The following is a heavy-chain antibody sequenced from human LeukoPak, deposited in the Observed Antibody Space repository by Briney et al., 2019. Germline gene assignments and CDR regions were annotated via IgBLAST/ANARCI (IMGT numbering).Heavy chain of an antibody. CDR3: ASVPDSSGYYYSDY. V-gene: IGHV1-8*01. J-gene: IGHJ4*02. CDR1: GYTFTSYD. D-gene: IGHD3-22*01. Sequence: ASVKVSCKASGYTFTSYDINWVRQATGQGLEWMGWMNPNSGNTGYAQKFQGRVTMTRNTSISTAYMELSRLRSDDTAVYYCASVPDSSGYYYSDYWGQGTLVTVSS. CDR2: MNPNSGNT.